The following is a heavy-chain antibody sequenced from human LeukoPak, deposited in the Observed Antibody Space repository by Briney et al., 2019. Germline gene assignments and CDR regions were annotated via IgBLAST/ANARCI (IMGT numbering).Heavy chain of an antibody. V-gene: IGHV4-61*01. D-gene: IGHD3-10*01. J-gene: IGHJ4*02. Sequence: KPSGTLALPCTVSGGSLSSCSFHWSWVPLPPGEGLGWIGYIYYSGTTNYNPSLKSRVTISVDTSKNQFSLKLSSVTAADTAVYYCARDEALSGEGLDYWGQGTLVTVSS. CDR2: IYYSGTT. CDR3: ARDEALSGEGLDY. CDR1: GGSLSSCSFH.